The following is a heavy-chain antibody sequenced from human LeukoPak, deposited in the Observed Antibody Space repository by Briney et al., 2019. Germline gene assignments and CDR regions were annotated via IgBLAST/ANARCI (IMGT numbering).Heavy chain of an antibody. Sequence: GSLRLSCAASGFTLSNAWMSWVRQAPGKGLEWVGRIKRKSDGGTTYYAAPVKGRFTISRDDSKSALYLQMNSLETEDTAVYYCTTEYRHSSGWYGAFDIWGQGTMVTVSS. V-gene: IGHV3-15*01. CDR3: TTEYRHSSGWYGAFDI. CDR2: IKRKSDGGTT. J-gene: IGHJ3*02. CDR1: GFTLSNAW. D-gene: IGHD6-19*01.